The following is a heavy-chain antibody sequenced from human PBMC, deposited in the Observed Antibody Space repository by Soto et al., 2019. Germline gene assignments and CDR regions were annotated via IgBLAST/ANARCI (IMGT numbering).Heavy chain of an antibody. J-gene: IGHJ4*02. V-gene: IGHV3-30*05. D-gene: IGHD2-21*01. CDR1: GFSLTAFG. CDR2: LTHGGGSA. Sequence: QVQLVQSGGGVVQPGRTLRLSCAAAGFSLTAFGMQWVRQPPGKGLQWVARLTHGGGSAFYADSVKGRFTVSRDTSKNTLYLQMNSLRPEDTAIYYCASIADYWGQGTLVTVSS. CDR3: ASIADY.